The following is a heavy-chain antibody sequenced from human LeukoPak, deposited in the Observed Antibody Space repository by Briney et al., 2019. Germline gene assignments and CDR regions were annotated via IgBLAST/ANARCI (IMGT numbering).Heavy chain of an antibody. D-gene: IGHD5-18*01. V-gene: IGHV3-74*01. J-gene: IGHJ4*02. CDR3: ARERYSYGFDY. CDR2: TNSDGSST. CDR1: GFTFSSYW. Sequence: GGSLRLSCAASGFTFSSYWMHWVRHAPGKGLVWVSHTNSDGSSTRYADSVKGRFTISRDNAKNTLYLQMNSLRAEDTAVYYCARERYSYGFDYWGQGTLVTVSS.